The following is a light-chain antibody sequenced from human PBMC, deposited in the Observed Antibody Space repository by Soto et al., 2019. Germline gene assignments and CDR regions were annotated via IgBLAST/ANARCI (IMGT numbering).Light chain of an antibody. Sequence: DIQMPQSPSSLSASVGDRVTIACRASQNIRRYLNWYQQKPGKAPKLLIYAASRLQSGVPSRFSGSASGTDFTLTISSLQPEDYATVYCQQSYSVPPTFGGGTKVAIK. J-gene: IGKJ4*01. CDR3: QQSYSVPPT. CDR1: QNIRRY. V-gene: IGKV1-39*01. CDR2: AAS.